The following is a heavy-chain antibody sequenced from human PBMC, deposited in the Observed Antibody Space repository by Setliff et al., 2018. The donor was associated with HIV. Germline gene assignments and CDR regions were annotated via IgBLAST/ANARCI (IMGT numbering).Heavy chain of an antibody. CDR2: IGSSTGST. J-gene: IGHJ4*03. CDR1: GFAFDNYC. D-gene: IGHD5-12*01. CDR3: TRSGCDYAYYFDY. Sequence: PGGSLRLSCAASGFAFDNYCMTWVRQAPGKGLEWVSSIGSSTGSTYYADSVKGRFTISTDNSKNTLYLQMNSLRAEDTAVYYCTRSGCDYAYYFDYWGQGTMVTVSS. V-gene: IGHV3-23*01.